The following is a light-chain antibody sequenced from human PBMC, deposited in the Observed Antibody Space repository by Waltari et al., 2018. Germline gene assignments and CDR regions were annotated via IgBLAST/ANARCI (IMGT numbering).Light chain of an antibody. CDR3: NSFAGSNNFPWV. V-gene: IGLV2-8*01. CDR2: DGN. J-gene: IGLJ3*02. CDR1: SRDVGGYNS. Sequence: QSALTQPPSASGSPGQSVAISCTGTSRDVGGYNSVSWYQQYPGKAPKLMIYDGNKRPSGVPDRFSGSKSGNTASLTVSGLQAEDEADYYCNSFAGSNNFPWVFGGGTKLTVL.